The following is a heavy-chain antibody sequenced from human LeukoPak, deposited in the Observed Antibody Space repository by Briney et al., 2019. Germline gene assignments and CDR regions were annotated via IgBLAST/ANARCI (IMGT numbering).Heavy chain of an antibody. CDR2: ISGHNANT. CDR1: GYTFTSYG. V-gene: IGHV1-18*01. CDR3: ARTSYSSTWHSDY. D-gene: IGHD6-13*01. Sequence: ASVKVSCKASGYTFTSYGXXXXXXXXXXXXXXXGWISGHNANTNYGRKFQGRVTMTTDTSTSTAYMELRSLTFDDTAIYYCARTSYSSTWHSDYWGQGTLVAVSS. J-gene: IGHJ4*02.